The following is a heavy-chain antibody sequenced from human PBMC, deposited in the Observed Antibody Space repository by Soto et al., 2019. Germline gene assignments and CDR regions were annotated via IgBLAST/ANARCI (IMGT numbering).Heavy chain of an antibody. CDR3: ARGSITMSIRGPFDY. CDR1: GFTFDDYG. J-gene: IGHJ4*02. Sequence: GGSLRLSCAASGFTFDDYGMSWVRQAPGKGLEWVSGIDWNGGSTGYADSVKGRFTISRDNAKNSLYLQMNSLRAEDTALYYCARGSITMSIRGPFDYWGQGTLVTVSS. CDR2: IDWNGGST. D-gene: IGHD3-10*02. V-gene: IGHV3-20*04.